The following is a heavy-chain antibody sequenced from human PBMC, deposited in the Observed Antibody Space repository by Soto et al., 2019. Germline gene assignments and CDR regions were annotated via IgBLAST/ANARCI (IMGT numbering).Heavy chain of an antibody. V-gene: IGHV1-18*01. D-gene: IGHD6-19*01. CDR3: AREWDNKSEHSSGWYDDF. J-gene: IGHJ4*02. CDR1: GYTFSSYG. Sequence: GASVKVSCKASGYTFSSYGISCVRQAPGQGLEWMGWISGYSGHTYYAQKFQGRVTMTTDTSTNTVYMELRSLRSDDTAVYYCAREWDNKSEHSSGWYDDFWGQGTLVTVSS. CDR2: ISGYSGHT.